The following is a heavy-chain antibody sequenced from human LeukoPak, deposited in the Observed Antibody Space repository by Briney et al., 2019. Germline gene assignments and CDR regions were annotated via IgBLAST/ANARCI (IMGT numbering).Heavy chain of an antibody. V-gene: IGHV1-69*04. CDR1: GGTFSSSG. CDR3: ARLDRTSGTTYRDS. CDR2: IIPIFAIT. D-gene: IGHD1-1*01. J-gene: IGHJ4*02. Sequence: ASVKVSCKASGGTFSSSGISWLRQAPGQGLEWMGRIIPIFAITNYAQKFQDRVTITADMSTSTSYMELSSLRSEDTAVYYCARLDRTSGTTYRDSWGQGTLVTVS.